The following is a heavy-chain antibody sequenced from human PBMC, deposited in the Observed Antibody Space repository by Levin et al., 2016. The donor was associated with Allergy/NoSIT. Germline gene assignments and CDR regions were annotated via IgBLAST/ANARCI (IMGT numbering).Heavy chain of an antibody. J-gene: IGHJ6*02. D-gene: IGHD2-15*01. Sequence: VRQMPGKGLEWMGRIDPSDSYTNYSPSFQGHVTISADKSISTAYLQWSSLKASDTAMYYCARVGAAYGMDVWGQGTTVTVSS. CDR2: IDPSDSYT. CDR3: ARVGAAYGMDV. V-gene: IGHV5-10-1*01.